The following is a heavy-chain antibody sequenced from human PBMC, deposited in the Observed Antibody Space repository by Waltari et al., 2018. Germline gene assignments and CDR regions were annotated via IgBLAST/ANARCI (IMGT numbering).Heavy chain of an antibody. CDR1: GFTFSSYG. V-gene: IGHV3-33*01. J-gene: IGHJ6*02. D-gene: IGHD4-17*01. Sequence: QVQLVESGGGVVQPGRSLRLSCAASGFTFSSYGMHWVRQAPGKGLEWVAVIWYDGSNKYYADSVKGRFTISRDNSKNTLYLQMNSLRAEDTAVYYCARGGTTVVTRDYYYGMDVWGQGTTVTVSS. CDR3: ARGGTTVVTRDYYYGMDV. CDR2: IWYDGSNK.